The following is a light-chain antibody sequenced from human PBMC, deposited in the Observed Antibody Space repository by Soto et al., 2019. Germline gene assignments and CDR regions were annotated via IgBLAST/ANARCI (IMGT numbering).Light chain of an antibody. Sequence: EIVMTQYPATLSVSPGDDVTLSCRAGQSVPSIIAWYQQKPGQAPSLLIYGASTRATGVPDRFSGTGSGTEFTLTISSLKSEDYAVYYCQQYKSWPTITFGQGTRLEIK. V-gene: IGKV3-15*01. J-gene: IGKJ5*01. CDR1: QSVPSI. CDR2: GAS. CDR3: QQYKSWPTIT.